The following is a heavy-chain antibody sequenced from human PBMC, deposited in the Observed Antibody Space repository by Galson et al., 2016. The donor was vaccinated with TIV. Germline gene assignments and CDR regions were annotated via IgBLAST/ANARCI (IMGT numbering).Heavy chain of an antibody. CDR3: ARHWDT. CDR1: GASISADY. CDR2: VYNGDIT. J-gene: IGHJ5*02. Sequence: ETLSLTCAVSGASISADYWSWIRQPPGGRLEWIAYVYNGDITNYNPSLKSRLTMSADTSKNHFSLRLTSATAADTAVYYCARHWDTWGQGTLVTVSS. V-gene: IGHV4-59*08.